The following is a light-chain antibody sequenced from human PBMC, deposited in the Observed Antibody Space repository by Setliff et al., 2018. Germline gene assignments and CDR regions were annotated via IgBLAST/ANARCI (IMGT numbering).Light chain of an antibody. CDR1: SSDVSGYNY. Sequence: QSALTQPPSASGSPGQSVTISCTGTSSDVSGYNYVSWYQQHPGKAPKLMIYEVSKRPSGVPDRFSGSKSGNTASLTISGLQAEDEADYYCSSYTSSSTLGVFGTGTKGTVL. CDR3: SSYTSSSTLGV. J-gene: IGLJ1*01. CDR2: EVS. V-gene: IGLV2-8*01.